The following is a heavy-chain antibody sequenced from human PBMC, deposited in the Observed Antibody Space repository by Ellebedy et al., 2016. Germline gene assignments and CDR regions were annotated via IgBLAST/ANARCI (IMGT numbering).Heavy chain of an antibody. J-gene: IGHJ4*02. V-gene: IGHV3-23*01. D-gene: IGHD5-24*01. CDR2: ISGSGYNT. CDR3: AKGGREFGQLFHDY. Sequence: GESLKISCAASGFIFSNYAMSWVRLAPGKGLEWISAISGSGYNTYYIDSVRGRFSVSRDNSKNTLYLQLNILRDEDTAVYYCAKGGREFGQLFHDYWGQGALVTVSS. CDR1: GFIFSNYA.